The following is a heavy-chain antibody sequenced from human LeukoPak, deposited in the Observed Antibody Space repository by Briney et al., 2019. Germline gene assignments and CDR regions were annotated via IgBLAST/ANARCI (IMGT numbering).Heavy chain of an antibody. V-gene: IGHV3-30*03. Sequence: GGALRLFCAASGLTFIDCHMLGVRQATGKGGEGVADISYDGSNPYYADSVNGRFTISRDNSNNTLYLQMNPLRPDDTAVYYCARVIREYSYGYVDAFDMWGHGTMVTVSS. CDR1: GLTFIDCH. CDR2: ISYDGSNP. J-gene: IGHJ3*02. CDR3: ARVIREYSYGYVDAFDM. D-gene: IGHD5-18*01.